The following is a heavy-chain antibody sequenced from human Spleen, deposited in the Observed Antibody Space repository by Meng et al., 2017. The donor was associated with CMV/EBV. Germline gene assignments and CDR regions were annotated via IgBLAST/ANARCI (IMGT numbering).Heavy chain of an antibody. Sequence: ASGFIFGDRYMDWPRQAPGKGLEWVARSRNKASSYTTEYAASVKGRITISRDESENSLYLQMNSLQAEDTAVYYCARGSPATRYFDLWGRGTLVTVSS. J-gene: IGHJ2*01. V-gene: IGHV3-72*01. CDR2: SRNKASSYTT. D-gene: IGHD1-1*01. CDR1: GFIFGDRY. CDR3: ARGSPATRYFDL.